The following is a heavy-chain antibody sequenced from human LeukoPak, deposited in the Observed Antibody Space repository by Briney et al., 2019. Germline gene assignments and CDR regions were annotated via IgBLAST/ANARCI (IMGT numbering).Heavy chain of an antibody. Sequence: PGGSLRLSCAASGFTFSSYGMHWVRQAPGKGLEWVAVIWYDGSNKYYADSVKGRFTISRDNSKNTLYLQMNSLRAEDTAVYYCARDRGYSSSGYFDYWGQGTLVTVSS. J-gene: IGHJ4*02. CDR1: GFTFSSYG. V-gene: IGHV3-33*01. D-gene: IGHD5-18*01. CDR3: ARDRGYSSSGYFDY. CDR2: IWYDGSNK.